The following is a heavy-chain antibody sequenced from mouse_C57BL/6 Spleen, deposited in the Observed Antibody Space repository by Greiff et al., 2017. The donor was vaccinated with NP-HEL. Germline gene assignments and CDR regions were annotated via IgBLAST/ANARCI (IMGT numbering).Heavy chain of an antibody. CDR2: ISSGSSTI. CDR3: ARAGLYGNYGAWFAY. V-gene: IGHV5-17*01. J-gene: IGHJ3*01. Sequence: EVQRVESGGGLVKPGGSLKLSCAASGFTFSDYGMHWVRQAPEKGLEWVAYISSGSSTIYYADTVKGRFTISRDNAKNTLFLQMTSLRSEDTAMYYCARAGLYGNYGAWFAYWGQGTLVTVSA. CDR1: GFTFSDYG. D-gene: IGHD2-1*01.